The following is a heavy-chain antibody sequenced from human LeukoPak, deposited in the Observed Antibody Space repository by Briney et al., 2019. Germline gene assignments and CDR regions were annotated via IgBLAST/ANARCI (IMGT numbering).Heavy chain of an antibody. CDR3: ARQYCTNGVCSFDY. Sequence: SETLSLTCTVSGGSISSSSYYWGWIRQPPGKGLEWIGSIYYSGSTYYNPSLKSRVTISVDKSKNQFSLKLSSVTAADTAVYYCARQYCTNGVCSFDYWGQGTLVTVSS. V-gene: IGHV4-39*07. CDR2: IYYSGST. D-gene: IGHD2-8*01. CDR1: GGSISSSSYY. J-gene: IGHJ4*02.